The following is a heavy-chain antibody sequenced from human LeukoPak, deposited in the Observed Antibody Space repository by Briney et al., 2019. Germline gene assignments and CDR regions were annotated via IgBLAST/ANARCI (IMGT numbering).Heavy chain of an antibody. CDR1: GYTFTGYY. J-gene: IGHJ4*02. D-gene: IGHD6-13*01. Sequence: ASVEVSCKASGYTFTGYYMHWVRQAPGQGLEWMGWINPNSGGTNYAQKFQGRVTMTRDTSISTAYMELRSLRSDDTAVYYCARTLISSSWPGDYWGQGTLVTVSS. CDR3: ARTLISSSWPGDY. V-gene: IGHV1-2*02. CDR2: INPNSGGT.